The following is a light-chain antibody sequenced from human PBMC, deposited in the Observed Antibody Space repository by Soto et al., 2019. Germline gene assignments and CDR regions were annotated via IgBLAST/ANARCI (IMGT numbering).Light chain of an antibody. J-gene: IGKJ1*01. CDR2: GAS. CDR1: QSVSSN. CDR3: QQYVSSPWA. Sequence: EILMSQSPATLSVSPGERATLSCRASQSVSSNLAWYQQKPGQAPRLLIYGASRRATGIPDRFTGSGSGTDFTLTISRLEPEDFAVYYCQQYVSSPWAFGQGTKVDI. V-gene: IGKV3-20*01.